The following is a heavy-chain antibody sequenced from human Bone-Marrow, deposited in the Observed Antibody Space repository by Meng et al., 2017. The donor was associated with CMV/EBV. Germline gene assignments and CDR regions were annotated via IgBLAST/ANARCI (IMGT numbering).Heavy chain of an antibody. D-gene: IGHD3-22*01. V-gene: IGHV3-11*01. Sequence: GGSLRLSCAASGFTFSDYYMSWIRQAPGKGLEWVSYISSSGSTIYYADSVKGRFTISRDNAKNSLYLQMNSLRAEDTAVYYCARHYYDSSGSNWFDPWGQGTRVTVSS. CDR2: ISSSGSTI. J-gene: IGHJ5*02. CDR3: ARHYYDSSGSNWFDP. CDR1: GFTFSDYY.